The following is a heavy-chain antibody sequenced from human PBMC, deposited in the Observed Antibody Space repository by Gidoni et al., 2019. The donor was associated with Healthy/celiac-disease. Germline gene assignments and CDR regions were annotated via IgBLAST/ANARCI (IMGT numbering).Heavy chain of an antibody. CDR2: ISWNSVSI. V-gene: IGHV3-9*01. CDR1: GFTFDDYA. CDR3: AKDRGMYSSSWYFDY. J-gene: IGHJ4*02. D-gene: IGHD6-13*01. Sequence: EVQLVESGGGLVQPGRSLRLSCAACGFTFDDYAMHWVRQAPGKGLVWFSVISWNSVSIGYADSVKGRFTISRDNAKNSLYLQMNSLRAEDTALYYCAKDRGMYSSSWYFDYWGQGTLVTVSS.